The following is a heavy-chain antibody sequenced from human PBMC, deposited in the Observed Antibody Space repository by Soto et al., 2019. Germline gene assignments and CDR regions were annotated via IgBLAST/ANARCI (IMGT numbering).Heavy chain of an antibody. J-gene: IGHJ3*01. CDR3: VEAASGWKSRGSFDL. D-gene: IGHD6-19*01. Sequence: EVQLLESGGGLVQPGGSLRLSCVASGVTFTTNAMDWVRQAPGKGLEWVSFISGVDGSGNYAYSVKGRFTISRDKSKNTIYMQMNSVRAEYTAIYYCVEAASGWKSRGSFDLWGGGTIVTVSS. CDR2: ISGVDGSG. V-gene: IGHV3-23*01. CDR1: GVTFTTNA.